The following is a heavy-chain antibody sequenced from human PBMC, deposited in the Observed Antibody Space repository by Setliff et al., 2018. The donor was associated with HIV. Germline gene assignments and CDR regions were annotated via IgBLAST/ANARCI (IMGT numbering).Heavy chain of an antibody. CDR3: ARQPGYSSGWYFTASGFDP. V-gene: IGHV4-39*01. J-gene: IGHJ5*02. CDR2: IYYSGTT. Sequence: SETLSLTCTVSGGSISSSNYYWGWIRQPPGKGLEWIGTIYYSGTTYYNPSLTSRVTISADTSKNEFFLKLTSVTAADTAVYYCARQPGYSSGWYFTASGFDPWGQGTLVTVSS. CDR1: GGSISSSNYY. D-gene: IGHD6-19*01.